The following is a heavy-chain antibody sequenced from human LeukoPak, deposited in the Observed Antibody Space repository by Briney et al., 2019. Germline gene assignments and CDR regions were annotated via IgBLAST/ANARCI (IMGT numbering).Heavy chain of an antibody. CDR3: ARDLLYDSSGYYPDY. Sequence: PGGSLRLSCAASGFTFSSYWMSWVRQAPREGLEWVANIKQDGSEKYYVDSVKGRFTISRDNAKNSLYLQMNSLRAEDTAVYYCARDLLYDSSGYYPDYWGQGTLVTVSS. CDR1: GFTFSSYW. J-gene: IGHJ4*02. V-gene: IGHV3-7*01. D-gene: IGHD3-22*01. CDR2: IKQDGSEK.